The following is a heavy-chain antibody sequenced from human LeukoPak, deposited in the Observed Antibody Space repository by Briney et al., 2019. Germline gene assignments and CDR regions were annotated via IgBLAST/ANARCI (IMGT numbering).Heavy chain of an antibody. Sequence: ASVKVSCKASGYTFSGYYIHWVRQAPGQGLEWMGYSSPNSGGANSAQKFRGRVTMTRDTSISTAYMELTRLGSGDTAVYYCAREGDGLLSNDFDYWGQGTLVTVSS. CDR3: AREGDGLLSNDFDY. CDR1: GYTFSGYY. V-gene: IGHV1-2*02. D-gene: IGHD2-15*01. CDR2: SSPNSGGA. J-gene: IGHJ4*02.